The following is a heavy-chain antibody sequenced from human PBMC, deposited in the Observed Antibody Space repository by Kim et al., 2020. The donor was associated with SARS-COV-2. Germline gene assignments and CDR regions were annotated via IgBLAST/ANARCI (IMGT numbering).Heavy chain of an antibody. D-gene: IGHD2-2*03. CDR1: GGTFSSYA. Sequence: SVKVSCKASGGTFSSYAISWVRQAPGQGLEWMGGIIPIFGTANYAQKFQGRVTITADESTSTAYMELSSLRSEDTAVYYCATSKPGYCSSTSCYQGYWGQGTLVTVSS. V-gene: IGHV1-69*13. J-gene: IGHJ4*02. CDR2: IIPIFGTA. CDR3: ATSKPGYCSSTSCYQGY.